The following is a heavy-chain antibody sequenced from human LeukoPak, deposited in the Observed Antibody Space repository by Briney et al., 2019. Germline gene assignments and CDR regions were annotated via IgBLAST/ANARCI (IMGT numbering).Heavy chain of an antibody. Sequence: SETLSLTCTVSGGSINGYYWSWIRQTPGKGLEWIGYIYYSGATNYEPSLKSRVTISVDTSKNQFSLKLSSVTAADTADYYCVRRVAGSSYRDYWGQGTLVTVSS. V-gene: IGHV4-59*08. J-gene: IGHJ4*02. CDR2: IYYSGAT. D-gene: IGHD3-22*01. CDR3: VRRVAGSSYRDY. CDR1: GGSINGYY.